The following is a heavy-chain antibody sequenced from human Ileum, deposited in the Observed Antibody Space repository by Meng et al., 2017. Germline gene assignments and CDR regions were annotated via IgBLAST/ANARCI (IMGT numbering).Heavy chain of an antibody. V-gene: IGHV1-46*01. CDR3: ARDVVMVPSALYYFDY. Sequence: VQLVQSGPEVKKPGASAKLSCKASGHTFTRHYMHWVRQAPGQGLEWVGIINPSGGSTSYAQKFQGRVTMTRDTSTSIVYMELSSLRSEDTAVYYCARDVVMVPSALYYFDYWGQGTLVTVSS. D-gene: IGHD2-2*01. J-gene: IGHJ4*02. CDR2: INPSGGST. CDR1: GHTFTRHY.